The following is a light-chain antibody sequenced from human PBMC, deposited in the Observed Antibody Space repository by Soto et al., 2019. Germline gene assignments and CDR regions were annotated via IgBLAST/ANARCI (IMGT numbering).Light chain of an antibody. CDR1: SSDVGGWNY. CDR3: SSYGGSNTFV. CDR2: QVT. V-gene: IGLV2-8*01. Sequence: QSVLTHPPSASGSPGQSVTITCTGTSSDVGGWNYVSWYHQYPGKAPKLLIYQVTKRPSGVPDRSSGSKSDNTASLTVSGLRAHDDGLYFCSSYGGSNTFVFGSGTKVTVL. J-gene: IGLJ1*01.